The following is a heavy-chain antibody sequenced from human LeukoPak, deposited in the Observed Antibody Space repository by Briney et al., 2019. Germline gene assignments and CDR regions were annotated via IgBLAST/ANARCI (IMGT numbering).Heavy chain of an antibody. J-gene: IGHJ4*02. CDR2: IYYSGST. Sequence: SETLSLTCTVSGYSISSGYYWGWIRQPPGKGLEWIGSIYYSGSTYYNPSLKSRVTISVDTSKNQFSLKLSSVTAADTAVYYCASPVISDVFRYFDWAYWGQGTLVTVSS. V-gene: IGHV4-38-2*02. D-gene: IGHD3-9*01. CDR1: GYSISSGYY. CDR3: ASPVISDVFRYFDWAY.